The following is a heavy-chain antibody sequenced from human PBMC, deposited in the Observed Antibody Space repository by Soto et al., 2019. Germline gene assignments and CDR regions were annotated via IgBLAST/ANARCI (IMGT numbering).Heavy chain of an antibody. J-gene: IGHJ3*02. CDR2: LYDLDGT. CDR3: ATWHLQEHAYDI. Sequence: GGSLRLSCAASGFTVSGKKYLAWVRQAPGKGLEWVSALYDLDGTYYADSVKGRFTTSSDSSRTTVYLQMSSLRPDDTAVYSCATWHLQEHAYDIWGQGTMVTVSS. V-gene: IGHV3-53*01. D-gene: IGHD1-1*01. CDR1: GFTVSGKKY.